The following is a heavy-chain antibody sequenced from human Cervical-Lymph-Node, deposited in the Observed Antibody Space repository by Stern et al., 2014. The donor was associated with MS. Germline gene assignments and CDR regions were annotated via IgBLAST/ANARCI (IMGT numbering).Heavy chain of an antibody. J-gene: IGHJ4*02. CDR2: IDWDDGK. CDR1: GFSLSTSGMC. Sequence: QVTLRESGPALVKPTQTLTLTCTFSGFSLSTSGMCVSWIRQPPGKALEWLALIDWDDGKSYSTSLKTRLTISKDTSKNQVVLTLTNMDPVDTATYYCARTEYSSGWYPNDYWGQGTLVTVSS. V-gene: IGHV2-70*01. D-gene: IGHD6-19*01. CDR3: ARTEYSSGWYPNDY.